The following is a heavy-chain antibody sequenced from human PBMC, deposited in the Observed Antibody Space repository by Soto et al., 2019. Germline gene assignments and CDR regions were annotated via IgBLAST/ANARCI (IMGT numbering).Heavy chain of an antibody. CDR1: GYTFTNYY. CDR2: INPSGGRT. V-gene: IGHV1-46*01. Sequence: ASVKVSCKASGYTFTNYYIHWVRQAPGQGLEWMGIINPSGGRTNYAQKFQGRVAMTRDTSTSTVYLELTSLRSEDTAVYYCARDLSSYSSGWYDLWGRGTLVTVSS. D-gene: IGHD6-19*01. J-gene: IGHJ2*01. CDR3: ARDLSSYSSGWYDL.